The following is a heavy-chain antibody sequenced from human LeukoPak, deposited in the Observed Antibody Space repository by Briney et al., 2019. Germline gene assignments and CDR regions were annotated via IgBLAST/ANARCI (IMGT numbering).Heavy chain of an antibody. CDR1: GYSFTNYW. CDR3: ATASGSPVEDFDY. D-gene: IGHD1-26*01. V-gene: IGHV5-51*03. J-gene: IGHJ4*02. Sequence: GESLKISCRGSGYSFTNYWIAWVRQMPGKGLEWMGIIYPGDSDTRHGPSFQGQVTISADKSISTAYVQWSSLKASDTVMYYWATASGSPVEDFDYWGQGTQVTVSS. CDR2: IYPGDSDT.